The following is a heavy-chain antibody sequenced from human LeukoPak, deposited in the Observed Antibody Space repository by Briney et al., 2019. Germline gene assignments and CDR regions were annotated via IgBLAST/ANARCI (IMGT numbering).Heavy chain of an antibody. CDR1: GGSISSYY. CDR2: IYYSGST. J-gene: IGHJ5*02. Sequence: PETLSLTCTVSGGSISSYYWSWIRQPPGKGLEWIGYIYYSGSTNYNPSLKSRVTISADTSKNQFSLKLSSVTAADTAVYYCARTRGYCSSTSCSHEFDPWDQGTLVTVSS. V-gene: IGHV4-59*01. CDR3: ARTRGYCSSTSCSHEFDP. D-gene: IGHD2-2*01.